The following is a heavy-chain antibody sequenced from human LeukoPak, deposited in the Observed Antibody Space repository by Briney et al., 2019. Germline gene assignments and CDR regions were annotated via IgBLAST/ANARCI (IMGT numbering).Heavy chain of an antibody. Sequence: GGSLRLSCAASGFTFSSYSMGWVRQAPGKGLEWVSSISASGGRTYYADSVKGRFTISRDNSKNTLYLQMNSLRAEDTAVYYCAKLTGYSSGWYEGFGYWGQGTLVTVSS. J-gene: IGHJ4*02. D-gene: IGHD6-19*01. CDR3: AKLTGYSSGWYEGFGY. CDR2: ISASGGRT. V-gene: IGHV3-23*01. CDR1: GFTFSSYS.